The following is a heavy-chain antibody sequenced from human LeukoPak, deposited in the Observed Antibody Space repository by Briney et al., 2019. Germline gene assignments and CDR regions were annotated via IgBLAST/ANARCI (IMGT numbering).Heavy chain of an antibody. CDR2: INPYNGNT. J-gene: IGHJ4*02. CDR1: GYTFTSYY. Sequence: EASVTVSCKASGYTFTSYYMHWVRQAPGQGLEWMGWINPYNGNTNYAQNLQGRVTMTTDTSTSTAYMELKNLRSDDTAVYYCAVSDPGGSFDYWGQGTLVTVSS. D-gene: IGHD3-16*01. CDR3: AVSDPGGSFDY. V-gene: IGHV1-18*04.